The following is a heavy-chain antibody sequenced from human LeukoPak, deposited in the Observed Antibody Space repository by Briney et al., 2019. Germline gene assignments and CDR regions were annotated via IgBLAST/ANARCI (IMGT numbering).Heavy chain of an antibody. CDR3: ARLRGYSYGYADY. CDR2: ISSSGDYT. CDR1: GFTFSDYY. J-gene: IGHJ4*02. V-gene: IGHV3-11*04. Sequence: GGSLRLSCAASGFTFSDYYMSWIRQAPGQGLEWVSYISSSGDYTYYADSVKGRFTISRDNAKNSLYLQMNSLRAEDTAVYYCARLRGYSYGYADYWGQGTLVTVSS. D-gene: IGHD5-18*01.